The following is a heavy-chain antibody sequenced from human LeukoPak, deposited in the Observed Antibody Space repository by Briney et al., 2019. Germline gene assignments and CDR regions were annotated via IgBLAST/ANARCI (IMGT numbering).Heavy chain of an antibody. CDR2: IKQDGSEK. CDR1: VFTHSSFC. CDR3: ARDDFWSGYYNY. V-gene: IGHV3-7*01. J-gene: IGHJ4*02. Sequence: PGVSLRLFCAASVFTHSSFCKSWLRGARGKGREWMANIKQDGSEKYYVDSVEGRFTISRDNAKNSLYLQMNSLRAEDTAVYYCARDDFWSGYYNYWGQGTLVTVSS. D-gene: IGHD3-3*01.